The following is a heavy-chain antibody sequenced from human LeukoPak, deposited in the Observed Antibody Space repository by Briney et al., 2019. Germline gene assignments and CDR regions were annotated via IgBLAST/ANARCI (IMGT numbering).Heavy chain of an antibody. CDR3: ARQGDDY. J-gene: IGHJ4*01. CDR2: VYYSGST. CDR1: GGSISSSSYY. D-gene: IGHD3-16*01. Sequence: PSETLSLTCTVSGGSISSSSYYWGWIRQPPGKGLEWIGSVYYSGSTYYNPSLKSRVTISVDTSKNQFSLKLSSVTAADTAVYYCARQGDDYWGHGALVTVSS. V-gene: IGHV4-39*01.